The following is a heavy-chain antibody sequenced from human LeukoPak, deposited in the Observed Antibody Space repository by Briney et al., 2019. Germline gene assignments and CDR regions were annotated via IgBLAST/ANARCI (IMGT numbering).Heavy chain of an antibody. CDR3: AKVRTGSGGYTYGVNY. V-gene: IGHV3-23*01. D-gene: IGHD5-18*01. Sequence: GGSLRLSCAASGFTFSSYAMTWVRQAPGKGLEWVSSISGSGGITYYADSVKGRFTISRDNSKNTLSLQINSLRAEDTAVFYCAKVRTGSGGYTYGVNYWGQGTLVTVSS. CDR1: GFTFSSYA. J-gene: IGHJ4*02. CDR2: ISGSGGIT.